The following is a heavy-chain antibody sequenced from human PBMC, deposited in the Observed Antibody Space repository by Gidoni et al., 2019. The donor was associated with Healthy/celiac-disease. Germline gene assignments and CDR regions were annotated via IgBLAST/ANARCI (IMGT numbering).Heavy chain of an antibody. D-gene: IGHD3-10*01. CDR1: GFTFRSYW. J-gene: IGHJ4*02. Sequence: EVQLVESGGGLVQPGGSLGLSCAASGFTFRSYWMSWVSQAPGKGLEWVANIKQDGSETYYVDSVKGRFTISRDNAKNSLYLQMNSLRAEDTAVYYCARESGFDMGFGELWAPNGGFDYWGQGTLVTVSS. V-gene: IGHV3-7*01. CDR2: IKQDGSET. CDR3: ARESGFDMGFGELWAPNGGFDY.